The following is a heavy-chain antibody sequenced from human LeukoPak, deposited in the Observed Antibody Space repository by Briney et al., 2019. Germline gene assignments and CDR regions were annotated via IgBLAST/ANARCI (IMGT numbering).Heavy chain of an antibody. D-gene: IGHD3-9*01. Sequence: SETLSLTCTVSGGSISSYYWSWIRQPPGKGLEWIGYIYYSGSTNYSPSLKSRVTISVDTSKNQFSLKVISVTAADTAVYYCARFLAGTRHFHFYYYMDVWGKGTTVTISS. V-gene: IGHV4-59*08. J-gene: IGHJ6*03. CDR3: ARFLAGTRHFHFYYYMDV. CDR2: IYYSGST. CDR1: GGSISSYY.